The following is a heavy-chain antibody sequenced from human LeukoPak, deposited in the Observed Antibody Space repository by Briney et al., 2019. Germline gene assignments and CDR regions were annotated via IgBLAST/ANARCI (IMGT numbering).Heavy chain of an antibody. D-gene: IGHD1-1*01. CDR2: IYYDGSNI. CDR3: ARDWKTNSFDY. V-gene: IGHV3-33*01. J-gene: IGHJ4*02. CDR1: EFTFTTYG. Sequence: PGGSLRLSCAASEFTFTTYGMHWVRQAPAKGLEWVAFIYYDGSNIYYADYVKGRFTISRDISKNTLYLQMDSLRAEDTAIYYCARDWKTNSFDYWGQGTLVTVSS.